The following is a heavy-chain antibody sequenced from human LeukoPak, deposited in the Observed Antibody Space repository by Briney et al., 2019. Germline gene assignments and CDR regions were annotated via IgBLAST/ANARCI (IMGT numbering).Heavy chain of an antibody. CDR3: ARGTYYYDIPSAIS. J-gene: IGHJ4*02. Sequence: GGSLRLSCAASGFTFSSYAMHWVRQAPGKGLEWVAVISYDGSNKYYADSVKGRFTISRDNSKNTLYLQMNSLRAEDTAVYYCARGTYYYDIPSAISWGQGTLVTVSS. V-gene: IGHV3-30-3*01. D-gene: IGHD3-22*01. CDR2: ISYDGSNK. CDR1: GFTFSSYA.